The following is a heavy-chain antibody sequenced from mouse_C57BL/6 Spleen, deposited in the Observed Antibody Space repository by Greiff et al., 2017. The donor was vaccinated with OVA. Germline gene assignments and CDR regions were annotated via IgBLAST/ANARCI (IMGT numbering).Heavy chain of an antibody. Sequence: QVQLQQPGAELVKPGASVKLSCKASGYTFTSYWMHWVKQRPGRGLEWIGRIEPNSGGTKYNEKFKSKATLTVDKPSSKAYMQLSSLTSEDSSVYYCARPAYSPYYYAMDYWGQGTSVTVSS. CDR3: ARPAYSPYYYAMDY. CDR2: IEPNSGGT. J-gene: IGHJ4*01. D-gene: IGHD2-10*01. V-gene: IGHV1-72*01. CDR1: GYTFTSYW.